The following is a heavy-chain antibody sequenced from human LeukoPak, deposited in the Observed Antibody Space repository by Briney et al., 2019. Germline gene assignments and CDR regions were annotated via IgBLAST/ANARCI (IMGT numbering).Heavy chain of an antibody. CDR3: AKGRGYDFWSGYYTEVLWLFDY. V-gene: IGHV3-23*01. Sequence: GGSLRLSCAASGFTFSSYAMSWVRQAPGKGLEWVSAISGSGGSTYYADSVKGRFTISRDNSKNTLYLQMNSLRAEDTAVYYCAKGRGYDFWSGYYTEVLWLFDYWGQGTLVTVSS. CDR1: GFTFSSYA. CDR2: ISGSGGST. J-gene: IGHJ4*02. D-gene: IGHD3-3*01.